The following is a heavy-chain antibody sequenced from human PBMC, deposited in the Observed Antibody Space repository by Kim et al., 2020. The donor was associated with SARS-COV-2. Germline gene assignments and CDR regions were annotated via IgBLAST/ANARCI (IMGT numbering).Heavy chain of an antibody. D-gene: IGHD3-22*01. CDR3: ARDYKGYDSSGYYYVLAFDI. CDR1: GFTFSSYS. CDR2: ISSSSSTI. Sequence: GGSLRLSCAASGFTFSSYSMNWVRQAPGKGLEWVSYISSSSSTIYYADSVKGRFTISRDNAKNSLYLQMNSLRDEDTAVYYCARDYKGYDSSGYYYVLAFDIWGQGTMVTVSS. J-gene: IGHJ3*02. V-gene: IGHV3-48*02.